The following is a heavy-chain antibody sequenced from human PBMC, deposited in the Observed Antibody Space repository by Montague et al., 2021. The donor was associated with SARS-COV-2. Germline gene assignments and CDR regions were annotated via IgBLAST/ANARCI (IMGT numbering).Heavy chain of an antibody. D-gene: IGHD6-19*01. J-gene: IGHJ4*02. CDR3: ARVSSSGPGY. Sequence: RSLSLAASGFTFLPYSMNWVRQAPGRGLEWVSSISSASTYIYYADSVKGRFTISRDDAMSSLFLQMNSLRAEDTAVYYCARVSSSGPGYWGQGTLVTVSS. CDR2: ISSASTYI. V-gene: IGHV3-21*01. CDR1: GFTFLPYS.